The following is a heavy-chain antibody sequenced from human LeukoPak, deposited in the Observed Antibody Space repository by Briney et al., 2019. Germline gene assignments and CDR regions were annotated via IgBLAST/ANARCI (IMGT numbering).Heavy chain of an antibody. CDR2: INHSGST. CDR3: ARASYYDFWSGYYYNWFDP. CDR1: GGSFSGYY. D-gene: IGHD3-3*01. Sequence: SETLSLTCAVYGGSFSGYYWSWIRQPPGMGLEWIGEINHSGSTNYNPSLKSRVTISVDTSKNQFSLKLSSVTAADTAVYYCARASYYDFWSGYYYNWFDPWGQGTLVTVSS. J-gene: IGHJ5*02. V-gene: IGHV4-34*01.